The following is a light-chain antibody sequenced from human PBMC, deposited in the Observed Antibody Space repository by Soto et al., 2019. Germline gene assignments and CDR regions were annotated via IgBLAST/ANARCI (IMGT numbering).Light chain of an antibody. CDR1: QSVNNNY. J-gene: IGKJ1*01. V-gene: IGKV3-20*01. CDR3: QQYGSSRGT. CDR2: DAS. Sequence: EIVLTQSPGTLSLSPGERATLSCRASQSVNNNYVAWYQQRPGQAPRLLIYDASNRATGIPARFSGSGSGTDFTLTISSLEPEDFAVYYCQQYGSSRGTFGQGTKVDIK.